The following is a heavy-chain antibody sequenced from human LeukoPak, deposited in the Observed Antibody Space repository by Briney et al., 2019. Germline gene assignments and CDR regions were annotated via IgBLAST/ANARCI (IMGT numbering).Heavy chain of an antibody. J-gene: IGHJ4*02. Sequence: ASVNVSCKASGYTFTSYGISWVRQAPGQGLEWMGWISAYNGNTNYAQKLQGRVTMTTDTSTSTAYMELRSLRSDDTAVYYCARDNPFCSGGSCYPLHYWGQGTLVTVSS. V-gene: IGHV1-18*01. CDR1: GYTFTSYG. D-gene: IGHD2-15*01. CDR3: ARDNPFCSGGSCYPLHY. CDR2: ISAYNGNT.